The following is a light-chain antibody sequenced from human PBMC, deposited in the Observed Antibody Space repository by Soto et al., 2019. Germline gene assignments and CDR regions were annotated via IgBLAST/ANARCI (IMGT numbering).Light chain of an antibody. J-gene: IGKJ2*01. Sequence: EIVLTQSPGTLSLSPGERATLSCRASQSVSSSYLAWYQQKPGQTPRLLIYGASSRATGIPDRFSGSGSETDFTLTISRLEPEDFAVYYCQQFGNSPYTFGQGTKLDIK. CDR3: QQFGNSPYT. V-gene: IGKV3-20*01. CDR2: GAS. CDR1: QSVSSSY.